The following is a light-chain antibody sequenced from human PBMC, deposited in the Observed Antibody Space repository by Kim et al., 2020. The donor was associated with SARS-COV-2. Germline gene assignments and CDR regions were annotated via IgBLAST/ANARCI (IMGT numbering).Light chain of an antibody. CDR3: NSRDSSGVNWV. Sequence: SYELTQDPAVSVALGQTVRITCQGDSLRSYYASWYQQKPGQAPVLVIYGKNNRPSGIPDRFSGSSSGNTASLTITGAQAEDEADYYCNSRDSSGVNWVFGGGTQLTVL. V-gene: IGLV3-19*01. CDR2: GKN. J-gene: IGLJ3*02. CDR1: SLRSYY.